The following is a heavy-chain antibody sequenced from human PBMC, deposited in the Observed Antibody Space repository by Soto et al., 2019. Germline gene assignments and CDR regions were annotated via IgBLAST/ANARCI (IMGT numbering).Heavy chain of an antibody. CDR1: GFTFSSYA. CDR2: ISGSGGST. V-gene: IGHV3-23*01. J-gene: IGHJ4*02. CDR3: AKTTRGYSYGYVY. Sequence: GSLRLSCAAPGFTFSSYAMSWVRQAPGKGLEWVSAISGSGGSTYYADSVKGRFTISRDNSKNTLYLQMNSLRAEDTAVYYCAKTTRGYSYGYVYWGQGTLVTVSS. D-gene: IGHD5-18*01.